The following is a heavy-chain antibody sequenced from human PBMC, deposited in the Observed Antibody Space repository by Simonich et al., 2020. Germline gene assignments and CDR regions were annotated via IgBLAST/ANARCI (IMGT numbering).Heavy chain of an antibody. CDR3: ARPTTDYDSSGYYYDY. CDR2: IEPGDSDT. D-gene: IGHD3-22*01. Sequence: EVQLVQSGAEVKKPGESLKISCKGSGYSFTSYWIGWVRQLPRKGLEWMGNIEPGDSDTIYSPAFQGQGTSSADKSISTAYLQGSSLKASDTAMYYCARPTTDYDSSGYYYDYWGQGTLVTVSS. CDR1: GYSFTSYW. J-gene: IGHJ4*02. V-gene: IGHV5-51*01.